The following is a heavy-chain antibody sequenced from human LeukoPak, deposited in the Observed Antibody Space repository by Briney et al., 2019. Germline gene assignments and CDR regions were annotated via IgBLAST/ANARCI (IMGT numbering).Heavy chain of an antibody. CDR2: INHSGIT. V-gene: IGHV4-34*01. CDR1: GGSFSGYY. Sequence: SETLPLTRAVYGGSFSGYYWSWIRQPPGKGLEWNGEINHSGITNYNPSLKSRVAISVYSAKTQFSVKLSSVTATDTATYYCARHLANVRWGVNPRWFDTWGQGTLVTVSS. CDR3: ARHLANVRWGVNPRWFDT. D-gene: IGHD3-10*02. J-gene: IGHJ5*02.